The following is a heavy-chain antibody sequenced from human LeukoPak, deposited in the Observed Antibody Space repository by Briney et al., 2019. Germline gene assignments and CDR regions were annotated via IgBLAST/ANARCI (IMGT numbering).Heavy chain of an antibody. CDR1: GGSISSGGYY. CDR2: IYHSGST. Sequence: TSETLSLTCTVSGGSISSGGYYWGWIRQPPGKGLEWIGYIYHSGSTYYNPSLKSRVTISVDRSKNQFSLKLSSVTAADTAVYYCARAYPSRRADRFGYWGQGTLVTVSS. CDR3: ARAYPSRRADRFGY. D-gene: IGHD6-13*01. J-gene: IGHJ4*02. V-gene: IGHV4-30-2*01.